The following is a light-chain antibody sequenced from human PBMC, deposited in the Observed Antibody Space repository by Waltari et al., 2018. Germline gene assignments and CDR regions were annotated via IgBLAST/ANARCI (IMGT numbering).Light chain of an antibody. Sequence: EIVMTQSPATLSVSPGERATPACRASQSVSSNLAWYPQKPGQAPSLLIYGASTRATGIPARFSGSGSGTEFSLTISSVQSEDFAVYYCQQYHNWPPLTFGGGTKVEIK. J-gene: IGKJ4*01. CDR2: GAS. CDR3: QQYHNWPPLT. CDR1: QSVSSN. V-gene: IGKV3-15*01.